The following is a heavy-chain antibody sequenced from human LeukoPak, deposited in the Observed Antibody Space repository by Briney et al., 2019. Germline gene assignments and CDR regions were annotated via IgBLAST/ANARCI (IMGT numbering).Heavy chain of an antibody. CDR2: IYYSGST. Sequence: PSETLSLTCTVSGGSISSGGYYWSWIRQHPGKGLEWIGYIYYSGSTYYNPSLKSRATISVDTSKNQFSLKLSSVTAADTAVYYCARERSSGGSGSNWFDPWGQGTLVTVSS. CDR1: GGSISSGGYY. CDR3: ARERSSGGSGSNWFDP. J-gene: IGHJ5*02. V-gene: IGHV4-31*03. D-gene: IGHD3-10*01.